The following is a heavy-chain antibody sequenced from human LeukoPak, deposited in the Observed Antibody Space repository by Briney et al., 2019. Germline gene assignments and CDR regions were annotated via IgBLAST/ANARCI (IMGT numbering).Heavy chain of an antibody. CDR1: GYTFTGYY. V-gene: IGHV1-2*02. Sequence: ASVKVSCEASGYTFTGYYMHWVRQAPGQGLEWMGWVNGYNGNTKYAQKFQDRVTMTRDTSTTTGYMELRSLMSDDTAVYYGARFWAFGADTSPPYHYGMDVWGQGTAVTVSS. J-gene: IGHJ6*02. CDR2: VNGYNGNT. D-gene: IGHD3-3*01. CDR3: ARFWAFGADTSPPYHYGMDV.